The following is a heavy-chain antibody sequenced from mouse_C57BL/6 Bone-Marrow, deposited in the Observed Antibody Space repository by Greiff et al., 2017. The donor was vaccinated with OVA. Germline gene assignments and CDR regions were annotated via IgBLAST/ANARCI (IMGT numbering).Heavy chain of an antibody. CDR1: GYTFTSYW. CDR3: ARRLNFDY. V-gene: IGHV1-64*01. J-gene: IGHJ2*01. Sequence: QVQLQQPGAELVKPGASVKMSCKASGYTFTSYWITWVKQRPGQVLEWIGMIHPNSGSTNYNEKFKSKATLTVDKSSSTAYMQLSSLTSEDSAVYYCARRLNFDYWGQGTTLTVSS. D-gene: IGHD1-3*01. CDR2: IHPNSGST.